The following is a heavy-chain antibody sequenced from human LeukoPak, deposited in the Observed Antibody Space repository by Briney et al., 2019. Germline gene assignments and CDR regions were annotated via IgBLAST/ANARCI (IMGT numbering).Heavy chain of an antibody. D-gene: IGHD3-22*01. CDR3: AGGKDTMSDAFDI. CDR1: GYTFTNYD. J-gene: IGHJ3*02. CDR2: MNSNSGNT. V-gene: IGHV1-8*01. Sequence: APVKVSCKASGYTFTNYDINWVRQATGQGLEWMGYMNSNSGNTGYAQKFQGRVTMTRNTSISTAYMELSSLRSEDTAVYYCAGGKDTMSDAFDIWGQGTMVTVSS.